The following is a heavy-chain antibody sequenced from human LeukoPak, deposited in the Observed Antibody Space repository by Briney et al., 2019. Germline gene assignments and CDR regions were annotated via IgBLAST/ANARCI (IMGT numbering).Heavy chain of an antibody. D-gene: IGHD3-16*01. CDR3: ARGGSDP. J-gene: IGHJ5*02. CDR1: GFTFSSYA. V-gene: IGHV3-7*03. Sequence: GGSLRLSCAASGFTFSSYAMSWVRQAPGKGLQWVASIKGDGRGKYYVDSVKGRFTVSRDNAKKSLYLQTDSLRVEDMGMYYCARGGSDPWGQGTLVTVSS. CDR2: IKGDGRGK.